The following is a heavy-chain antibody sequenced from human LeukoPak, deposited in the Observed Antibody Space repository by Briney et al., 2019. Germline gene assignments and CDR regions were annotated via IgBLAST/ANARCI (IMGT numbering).Heavy chain of an antibody. CDR2: IKTKTDGGTT. V-gene: IGHV3-15*01. D-gene: IGHD2-15*01. CDR3: TTVGGSY. Sequence: GGSLRLSCAASGFTFRTYSMSWVRQAPGKGLEWVGRIKTKTDGGTTDYAAPVKGRFTISRDDSKNTVYLQMNSLKNEDTAVYYCTTVGGSYWGQGTLVTVSS. J-gene: IGHJ4*02. CDR1: GFTFRTYS.